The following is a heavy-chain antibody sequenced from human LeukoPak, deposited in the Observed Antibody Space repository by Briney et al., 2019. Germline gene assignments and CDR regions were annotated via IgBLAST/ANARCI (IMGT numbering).Heavy chain of an antibody. CDR3: ARGYCSSTSCYGGSY. D-gene: IGHD2-2*01. CDR2: INTNTVNP. J-gene: IGHJ4*02. V-gene: IGHV7-4-1*02. CDR1: GYTFTSYA. Sequence: ASVKVSCKASGYTFTSYAMNWVRQAPGQGLEWMGWINTNTVNPTYAQGFTGRFVFSLDTSVSTAYLQISSLKAEDTAVYYCARGYCSSTSCYGGSYWGQGTLVTVSS.